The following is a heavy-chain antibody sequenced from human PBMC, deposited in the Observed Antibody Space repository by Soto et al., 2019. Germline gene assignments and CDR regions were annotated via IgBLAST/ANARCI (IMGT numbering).Heavy chain of an antibody. J-gene: IGHJ4*02. CDR3: ARACSGGSCHFEY. CDR2: IYNSGST. Sequence: QVQLQESGPGLVKPSQTLSLTCTVSGGSISSDDHYWSWIRQHPGQGLEWIGCIYNSGSTYYTPSLKSRVTMSVDTSKNQFSLKLSSVTAADTAIYYCARACSGGSCHFEYWGPGTLVTVSS. CDR1: GGSISSDDHY. V-gene: IGHV4-31*03. D-gene: IGHD2-15*01.